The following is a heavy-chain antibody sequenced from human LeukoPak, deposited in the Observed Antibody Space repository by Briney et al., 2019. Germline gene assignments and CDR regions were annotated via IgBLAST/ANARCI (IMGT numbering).Heavy chain of an antibody. CDR3: ARGSLWFGESKSFDY. Sequence: PSETLSLTCTVSGGSISSYYWSWIRQPAGKGLEWIGRIYTSGSTNYNPSLKSRVTMSVDTSKNQFSLKLSSVTAADTAVYYCARGSLWFGESKSFDYWGQGTLVTVSS. CDR2: IYTSGST. CDR1: GGSISSYY. V-gene: IGHV4-4*07. D-gene: IGHD3-10*01. J-gene: IGHJ4*02.